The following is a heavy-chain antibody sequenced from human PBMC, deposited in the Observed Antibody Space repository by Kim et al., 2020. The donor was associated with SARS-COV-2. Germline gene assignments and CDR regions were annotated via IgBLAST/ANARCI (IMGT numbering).Heavy chain of an antibody. CDR1: GDSVSSNSAA. CDR3: ARALNYDFWSGYLTAPFDY. V-gene: IGHV6-1*01. D-gene: IGHD3-3*01. Sequence: SQTLSLTCAISGDSVSSNSAAWNWIRQSPSRGLEWLGRTYYRSKWYNDYAVSVKSRITINPDTSKNQFSLQLNSVTPEDTAVYYCARALNYDFWSGYLTAPFDYWGQGTLVTVSS. CDR2: TYYRSKWYN. J-gene: IGHJ4*02.